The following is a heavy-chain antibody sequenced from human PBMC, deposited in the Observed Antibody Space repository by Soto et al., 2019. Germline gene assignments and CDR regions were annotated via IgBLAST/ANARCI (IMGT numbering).Heavy chain of an antibody. CDR2: IKGDGSVT. CDR1: GFTFSNFW. CDR3: VIPTSSARGMGV. J-gene: IGHJ6*02. D-gene: IGHD1-1*01. Sequence: SGGSLRLSCAASGFTFSNFWMSWARQAPGKGLEWVANIKGDGSVTQYVASVEGRFAISRDNAKYSLYLQMNSLRVEDTALYYCVIPTSSARGMGVWGQRATVAVSS. V-gene: IGHV3-7*03.